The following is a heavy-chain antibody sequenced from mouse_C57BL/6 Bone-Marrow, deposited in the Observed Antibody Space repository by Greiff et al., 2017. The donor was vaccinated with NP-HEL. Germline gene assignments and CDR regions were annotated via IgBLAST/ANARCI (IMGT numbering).Heavy chain of an antibody. Sequence: EVKLVESGGDLVKPGGSLKLSCAASGFTFSSYGMSWVRQTPDKRLEWVATISSGGSYTYYPDSVKGRFTISTDNDKNTRYLQMRSLKSEDTAMYDCARDYERVYYAMDDWGQGTSVTVSS. J-gene: IGHJ4*01. D-gene: IGHD2-4*01. V-gene: IGHV5-6*01. CDR1: GFTFSSYG. CDR3: ARDYERVYYAMDD. CDR2: ISSGGSYT.